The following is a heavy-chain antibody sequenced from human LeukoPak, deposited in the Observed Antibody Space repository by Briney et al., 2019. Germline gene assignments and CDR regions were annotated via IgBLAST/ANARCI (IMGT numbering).Heavy chain of an antibody. CDR1: GGSFSGYY. CDR3: ARGRLTMVRGVIKT. V-gene: IGHV4-34*01. J-gene: IGHJ5*02. CDR2: INHSGST. Sequence: SETLSLTCAVYGGSFSGYYWSWIRQPPGKGLEWIGEINHSGSTNYNPSLKSRVTISVDTSKDQFSLKLSSVTAADTAMYYCARGRLTMVRGVIKTWGQGTLVTVSS. D-gene: IGHD3-10*01.